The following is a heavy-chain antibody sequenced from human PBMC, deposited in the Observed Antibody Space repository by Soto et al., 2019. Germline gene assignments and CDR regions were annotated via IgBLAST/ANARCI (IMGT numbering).Heavy chain of an antibody. V-gene: IGHV3-30-3*01. J-gene: IGHJ6*02. CDR2: ISYDGSNK. CDR1: GFTFSSYA. CDR3: ARGGYYYYYGMDV. Sequence: QVQLVESGGGVVQPGRSLRLSCAASGFTFSSYAMHWVRQAPGKGLEWVAVISYDGSNKYYADSVKGRFTISRDNSKNTLYLQMNSLRADDTAVYYCARGGYYYYYGMDVWGQGTTVTVSS.